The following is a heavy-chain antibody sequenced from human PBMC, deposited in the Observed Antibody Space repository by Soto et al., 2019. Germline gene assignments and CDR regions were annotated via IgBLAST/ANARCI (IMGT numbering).Heavy chain of an antibody. J-gene: IGHJ4*02. D-gene: IGHD2-2*01. V-gene: IGHV1-18*01. CDR2: ISAYNGNT. Sequence: QVQLVQSGVEVKKPGASVKVACKASGYTFTSYGISWVRQAPGQGLEWMGWISAYNGNTNYAQKLQGRVTMTTDTSTSTAYMELRSLTSDDTAVYYCARASIAITPAAPFDYWGQGTLVTVSS. CDR1: GYTFTSYG. CDR3: ARASIAITPAAPFDY.